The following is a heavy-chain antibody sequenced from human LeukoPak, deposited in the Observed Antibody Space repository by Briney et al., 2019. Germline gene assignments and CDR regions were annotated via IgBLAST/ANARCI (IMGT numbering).Heavy chain of an antibody. CDR3: ARGGGNSDAFDI. J-gene: IGHJ3*02. CDR1: GFTFSSYA. D-gene: IGHD4-23*01. V-gene: IGHV3-30-3*01. CDR2: ISYDGSNK. Sequence: GRSLRLSCVASGFTFSSYAMHWVRQAPGKGLEWVAVISYDGSNKYYADSVKGRFTISRDNSKNTLYLQMNSLRAEDTAVYYCARGGGNSDAFDIWGQGTMVTVSS.